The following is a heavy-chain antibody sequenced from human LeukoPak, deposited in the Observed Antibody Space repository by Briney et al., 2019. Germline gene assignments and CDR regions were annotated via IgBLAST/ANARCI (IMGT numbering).Heavy chain of an antibody. Sequence: GGSLRLSCAASGFTFSNAWMSWVRQAPGKGLEWVGRIKSKTDGGTTDYAAPVKGRFTISRDDSKNTLYLQMNSLRDEDSALYYCASSVGWALRYYFDYWGQGTLVTVSS. J-gene: IGHJ4*02. CDR3: ASSVGWALRYYFDY. D-gene: IGHD6-25*01. V-gene: IGHV3-15*01. CDR1: GFTFSNAW. CDR2: IKSKTDGGTT.